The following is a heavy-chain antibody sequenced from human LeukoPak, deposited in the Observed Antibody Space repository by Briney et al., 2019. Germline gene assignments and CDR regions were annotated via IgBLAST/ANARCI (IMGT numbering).Heavy chain of an antibody. D-gene: IGHD2-2*01. V-gene: IGHV4-39*01. CDR3: ARTEETGYCSSTSCYWGASDAFDI. CDR1: GGSISSSSYY. CDR2: IYYSGST. J-gene: IGHJ3*02. Sequence: PSETLSLTCTVSGGSISSSSYYWGWIRQPPGKGLEWIGSIYYSGSTYYNPSLKSRVTISVDTSKNQFSLKLSSVTAADTAVYYCARTEETGYCSSTSCYWGASDAFDIWGQGTMVTVSS.